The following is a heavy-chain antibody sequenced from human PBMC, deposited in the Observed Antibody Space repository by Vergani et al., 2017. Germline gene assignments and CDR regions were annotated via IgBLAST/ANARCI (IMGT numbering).Heavy chain of an antibody. CDR2: ISSSSSYI. CDR3: ARYSGSYLGHAFDI. J-gene: IGHJ3*02. Sequence: EVQLVESGGGLVKPGGSLRLSCAASGFTFSSYSMNWVRQAPGKGLEWVSSISSSSSYIYYADSVKGRFTISRDNAKNSLYLQMNSLRAEDTAVYYCARYSGSYLGHAFDIWGQGTMVTVSS. D-gene: IGHD1-26*01. V-gene: IGHV3-21*04. CDR1: GFTFSSYS.